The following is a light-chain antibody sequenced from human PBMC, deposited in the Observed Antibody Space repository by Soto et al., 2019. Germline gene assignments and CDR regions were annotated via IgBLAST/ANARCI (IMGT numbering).Light chain of an antibody. V-gene: IGKV1-39*01. Sequence: DIQMTQSPSSLSASVGDRVTITCRASQSISSYLNWYQQKPGKAPKLLIYAASSVQSGVPSRFSGSGSGTEFTLTISSLQPEDFATYYCQQSYSTPQTFGPGTKVDIK. J-gene: IGKJ3*01. CDR1: QSISSY. CDR2: AAS. CDR3: QQSYSTPQT.